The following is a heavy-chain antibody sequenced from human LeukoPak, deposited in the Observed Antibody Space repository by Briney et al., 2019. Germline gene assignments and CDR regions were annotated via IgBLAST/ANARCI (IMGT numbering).Heavy chain of an antibody. CDR2: ISGSGGST. CDR3: AKDPLVPRSWHYGSGSYYNQNLWYFDY. Sequence: GGSLRLSCAASGFTFSSYAMSWVRQAPGKGLEWVSAISGSGGSTYYADSVKGRFTISRDNSKNTLYLQMNSLRAEDTAVYYCAKDPLVPRSWHYGSGSYYNQNLWYFDYWGQGTLVTVSS. J-gene: IGHJ4*02. D-gene: IGHD3-10*01. CDR1: GFTFSSYA. V-gene: IGHV3-23*01.